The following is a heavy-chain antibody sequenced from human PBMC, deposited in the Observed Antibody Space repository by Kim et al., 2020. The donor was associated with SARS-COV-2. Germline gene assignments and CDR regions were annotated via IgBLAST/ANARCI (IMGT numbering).Heavy chain of an antibody. D-gene: IGHD3-16*01. Sequence: GGSLRLSCEASGFTFGSYAMTWVRQAPGKGLEWVSTISDSGGNTNYADSVKGRFTISRDNSKNTLYLEMNSLRAGDTAVYYCAKGGGGNAFVSWGQGTLVTVSS. CDR1: GFTFGSYA. V-gene: IGHV3-23*01. J-gene: IGHJ4*02. CDR3: AKGGGGNAFVS. CDR2: ISDSGGNT.